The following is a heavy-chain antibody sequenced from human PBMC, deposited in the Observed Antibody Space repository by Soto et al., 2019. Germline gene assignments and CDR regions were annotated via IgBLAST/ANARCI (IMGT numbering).Heavy chain of an antibody. CDR1: GFTFRSHW. CDR2: IETDGGGT. V-gene: IGHV3-74*01. J-gene: IGHJ5*02. CDR3: ATVFDL. Sequence: EVQLVESGGGLVQPGGSLRVSCAASGFTFRSHWIHWVRQAPGKGLEWVSRIETDGGGTSYADSVKGRFTISTDNAKNTVYLQMHGLRAEDTAVYYCATVFDLWGQGTLVTVSS.